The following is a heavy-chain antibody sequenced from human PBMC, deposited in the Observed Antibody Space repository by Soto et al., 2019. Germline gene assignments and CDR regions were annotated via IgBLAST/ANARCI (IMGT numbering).Heavy chain of an antibody. V-gene: IGHV1-3*01. CDR3: AGVVRHFSGSWDNWFDP. J-gene: IGHJ5*02. D-gene: IGHD3-9*01. Sequence: QVHLVQSGAEMRKPGASVKISCKASGYIFSNYAIQWVRQAPGQGLEWMAYINPGNGNTKYSQRFQGRLTLTRDTSATTVYMELSVLTSQDTAIYYCAGVVRHFSGSWDNWFDPWGQGTLVPVSS. CDR1: GYIFSNYA. CDR2: INPGNGNT.